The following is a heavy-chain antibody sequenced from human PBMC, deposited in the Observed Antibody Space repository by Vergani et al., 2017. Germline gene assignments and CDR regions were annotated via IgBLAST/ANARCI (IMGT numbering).Heavy chain of an antibody. CDR2: IYSGGSST. Sequence: EVQLLESGGGLVQPGGSLRLSCAASGFTFSSYAMSWVRQAPGKGLEWVSVIYSGGSSTYYADSVKGRFTISRDNSKNTLYLQMNSLRAEDTAVYYCAKGERDLASYYMDVWGKGTTVTVSS. V-gene: IGHV3-23*03. D-gene: IGHD3-3*02. J-gene: IGHJ6*03. CDR1: GFTFSSYA. CDR3: AKGERDLASYYMDV.